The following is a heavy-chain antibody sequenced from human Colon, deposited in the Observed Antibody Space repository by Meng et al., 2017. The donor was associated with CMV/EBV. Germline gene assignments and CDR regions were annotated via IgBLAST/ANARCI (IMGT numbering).Heavy chain of an antibody. CDR1: GFTFNTHA. CDR2: ISSGALGT. V-gene: IGHV3-23*01. J-gene: IGHJ4*02. CDR3: AKLSSPFCVSARCNLDY. D-gene: IGHD3-3*01. Sequence: GESLKISCAASGFTFNTHAMSWVRQAPGRGLEWVSAISSGALGTYYADSVRGRFTISRDNSKTTLYLDMKDLRSEDTALYFCAKLSSPFCVSARCNLDYWGQGTLVTVSS.